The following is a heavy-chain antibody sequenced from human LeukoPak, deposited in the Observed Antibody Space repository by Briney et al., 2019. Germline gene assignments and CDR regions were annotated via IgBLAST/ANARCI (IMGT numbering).Heavy chain of an antibody. CDR1: GGSISSSSYY. D-gene: IGHD3-3*01. Sequence: PSETLSLTCTVSGGSISSSSYYWGWIRQPPGKGLEWIGSIYYSGSTYYNPSLKSRVTISVDTSKNQFSLKLSSVTAADTAVYYCARRITIFGVVIAGWVDPWGQGTLVTVSS. CDR2: IYYSGST. CDR3: ARRITIFGVVIAGWVDP. V-gene: IGHV4-39*01. J-gene: IGHJ5*02.